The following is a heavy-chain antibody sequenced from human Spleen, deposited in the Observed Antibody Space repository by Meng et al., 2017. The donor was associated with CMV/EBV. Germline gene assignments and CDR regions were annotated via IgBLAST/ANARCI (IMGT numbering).Heavy chain of an antibody. CDR1: GYTFTGFY. D-gene: IGHD3-16*01. CDR3: AKGGRYENSWFDH. V-gene: IGHV1-2*02. CDR2: INPNSGGT. Sequence: ASVKVSCKASGYTFTGFYMHWVRQAPGQGLEWMGWINPNSGGTNYAQKFQGRVTMTRDTSISTAYMDLNRLTSDDTAVYYCAKGGRYENSWFDHWGQGSLVTVSS. J-gene: IGHJ5*02.